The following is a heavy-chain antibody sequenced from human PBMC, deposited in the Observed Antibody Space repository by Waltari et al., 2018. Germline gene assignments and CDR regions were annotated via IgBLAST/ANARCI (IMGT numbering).Heavy chain of an antibody. CDR3: ARLLTGTTIDY. CDR1: GFTFSSYS. Sequence: EVQLVESGGGLVKPGGSLRLSCAASGFTFSSYSMNWVRQAPGKGLEWVSSISSSSSYIYYADSVKGRFTISRDNAKNSLYLQMNSLRAEDTAVYYCARLLTGTTIDYWGQGTLVIVSS. D-gene: IGHD1-7*01. CDR2: ISSSSSYI. V-gene: IGHV3-21*01. J-gene: IGHJ4*02.